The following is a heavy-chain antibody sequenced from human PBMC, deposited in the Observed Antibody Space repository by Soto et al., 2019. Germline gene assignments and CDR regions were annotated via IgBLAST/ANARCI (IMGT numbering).Heavy chain of an antibody. Sequence: GGSLRLSCAASGFTFSSYSMNWVRQAPGKGLEWVSSISSSSSYIYYADSVKGRFTISRANAKNSLYLQMSSLRAEGTGVYFCAREPLPNYADPTAYFDLWGSGTLVTV. D-gene: IGHD4-17*01. V-gene: IGHV3-21*01. J-gene: IGHJ2*01. CDR3: AREPLPNYADPTAYFDL. CDR2: ISSSSSYI. CDR1: GFTFSSYS.